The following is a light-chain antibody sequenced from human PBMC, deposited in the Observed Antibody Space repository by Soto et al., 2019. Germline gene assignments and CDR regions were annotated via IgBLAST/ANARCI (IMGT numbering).Light chain of an antibody. CDR1: QAVNTR. V-gene: IGKV3-11*01. J-gene: IGKJ1*01. Sequence: EIVLTQSPATLSSFPGDRVTLSCRASQAVNTRLAWYQHKPGQAPRLLIYLASNRAAGVPARFSGSGSGTDFTLTLGNVETEDFAVSYCHQRQSWPRTFGQGTTVDIK. CDR3: HQRQSWPRT. CDR2: LAS.